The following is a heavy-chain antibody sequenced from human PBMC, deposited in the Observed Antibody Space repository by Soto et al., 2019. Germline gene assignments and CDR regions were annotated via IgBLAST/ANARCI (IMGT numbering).Heavy chain of an antibody. CDR3: ARSKAAAGKLGAFDI. CDR1: GGYISSYY. CDR2: IYYSGST. V-gene: IGHV4-59*01. J-gene: IGHJ3*02. D-gene: IGHD6-13*01. Sequence: SETLSLTCTVSGGYISSYYWSWIRQPPGKGLEWIGYIYYSGSTNYNPSLKSRVTISVDTSKNQFSLKLSSVTAADTAVYYCARSKAAAGKLGAFDIWGQGTMVTVSS.